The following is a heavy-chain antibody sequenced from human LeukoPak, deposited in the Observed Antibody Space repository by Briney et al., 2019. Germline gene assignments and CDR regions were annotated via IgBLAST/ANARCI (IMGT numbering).Heavy chain of an antibody. V-gene: IGHV1-2*02. J-gene: IGHJ3*01. Sequence: ASVKVSCKASGYTFRGHNIHWMRQAPGQGLERVGWINPNNGATTYAQKFQGRVTMTRDTSAGTVYMDLSSLRSDDTAVYYCAQSIAVPRIPTFDVWSQGTVVSVSS. CDR3: AQSIAVPRIPTFDV. CDR1: GYTFRGHN. CDR2: INPNNGAT. D-gene: IGHD6-19*01.